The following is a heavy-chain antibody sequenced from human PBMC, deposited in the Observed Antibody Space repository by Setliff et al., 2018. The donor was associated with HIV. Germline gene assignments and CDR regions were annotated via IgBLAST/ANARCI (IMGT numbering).Heavy chain of an antibody. V-gene: IGHV4-39*01. CDR3: ARHKTNYDFYAFDV. J-gene: IGHJ3*01. Sequence: SETLSLTCTVSGGSFSSNTYSWGWIRQPPGMGLEWIGSIRSSGTTDYNPSLKSRVAMSVDTSGSQFSLKLRSVTVADMAVYYCARHKTNYDFYAFDVWGQGTMVTVSS. CDR1: GGSFSSNTYS. CDR2: IRSSGTT. D-gene: IGHD3-3*01.